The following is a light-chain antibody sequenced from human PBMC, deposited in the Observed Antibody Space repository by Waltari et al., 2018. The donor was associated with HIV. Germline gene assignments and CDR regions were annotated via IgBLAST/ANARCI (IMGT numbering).Light chain of an antibody. V-gene: IGKV3-20*01. CDR3: QQYGSSPWT. J-gene: IGKJ1*01. CDR1: QSVSSNY. CDR2: GAS. Sequence: ENVLTQSPGTLSLSPGERATLSCRASQSVSSNYLAWYQQKPGQAPRLLIYGASSRATGIPNRFSGSGSGTDFTLTISRLEPEDFSVYYCQQYGSSPWTFGQGTQVEIK.